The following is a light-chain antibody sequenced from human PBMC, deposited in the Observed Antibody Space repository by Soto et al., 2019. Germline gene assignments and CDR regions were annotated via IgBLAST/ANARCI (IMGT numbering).Light chain of an antibody. J-gene: IGKJ1*01. Sequence: DIVLTQSPGTLSLYTGERATLSCRASQSISRNLAWYQQKPGQAPRLLIYGASTRATGIPVRFSGSGSGTEFTLTISSLQSEDFAVYYCHQYNYWPTFGQGTKVDIK. CDR2: GAS. V-gene: IGKV3-15*01. CDR1: QSISRN. CDR3: HQYNYWPT.